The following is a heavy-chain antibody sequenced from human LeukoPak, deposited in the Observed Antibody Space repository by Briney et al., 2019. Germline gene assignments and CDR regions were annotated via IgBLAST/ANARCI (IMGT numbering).Heavy chain of an antibody. CDR3: ARDCTSPHYDSSGYYWGAFDY. Sequence: ASVKVSCKASGYTFPSYGISWVRQAPGQGLEWMGWVSAYNGDTNYAQKLQGRVTMTTDTSTSTAYMELRSLRSDDTAVYYCARDCTSPHYDSSGYYWGAFDYWGQGTLVTVSS. V-gene: IGHV1-18*01. CDR1: GYTFPSYG. J-gene: IGHJ4*02. CDR2: VSAYNGDT. D-gene: IGHD3-22*01.